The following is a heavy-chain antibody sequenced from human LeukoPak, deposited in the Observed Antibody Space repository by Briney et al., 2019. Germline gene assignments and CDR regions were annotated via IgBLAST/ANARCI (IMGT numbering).Heavy chain of an antibody. J-gene: IGHJ6*03. D-gene: IGHD2-2*02. Sequence: GGSLRLSCAASGFTFSSYGMHWVRQAPGKGLEWVAFIRYDGSNKYYADSVKGRFTISRDNSKNTLYLQMNSLRAEDTAVYYCAKDPQVVPAAIGYYYYYMDVWGKGTTVTVSS. CDR2: IRYDGSNK. V-gene: IGHV3-30*02. CDR3: AKDPQVVPAAIGYYYYYMDV. CDR1: GFTFSSYG.